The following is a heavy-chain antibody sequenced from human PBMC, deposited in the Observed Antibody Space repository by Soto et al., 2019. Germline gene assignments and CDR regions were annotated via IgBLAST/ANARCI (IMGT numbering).Heavy chain of an antibody. CDR1: GFTVSSNY. CDR2: IYSGGST. CDR3: ATYMITFGGVIVQSDY. V-gene: IGHV3-66*01. D-gene: IGHD3-16*02. J-gene: IGHJ4*02. Sequence: GGSLRLSCAASGFTVSSNYMSWVRQAPGKGLEWVSVIYSGGSTYYADSVKGRFTISRDNSKNTLYLQMNSLRAEDTAVYYCATYMITFGGVIVQSDYWGQGTLVTVSS.